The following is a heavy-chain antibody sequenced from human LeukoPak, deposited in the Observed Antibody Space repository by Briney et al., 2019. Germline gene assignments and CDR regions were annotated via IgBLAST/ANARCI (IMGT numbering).Heavy chain of an antibody. V-gene: IGHV1-69*05. D-gene: IGHD5-18*01. Sequence: SVKVSCKASGGTFSSYAISWVRQAPGQGLEWMGGIIPIFGTANYAQKFQGRVTVTTDESTSTAYMELSSLRSEDTAVYYCARDAIGYSYGLFDYWGQGTLVTVSS. J-gene: IGHJ4*02. CDR3: ARDAIGYSYGLFDY. CDR2: IIPIFGTA. CDR1: GGTFSSYA.